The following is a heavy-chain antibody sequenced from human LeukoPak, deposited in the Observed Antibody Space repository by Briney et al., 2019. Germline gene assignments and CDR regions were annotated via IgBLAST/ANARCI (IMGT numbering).Heavy chain of an antibody. V-gene: IGHV4-34*01. D-gene: IGHD3-10*01. CDR2: INHSGST. J-gene: IGHJ4*02. Sequence: PSETLSLTCAVYGGSFSGYYWSWIRQPPGKGLEWIGEINHSGSTNYNPSLKSRVTISVDTSKIQFSLKLSSVTAADTAVYYCATPTRYGSGREFDYWGQGTLVTVSS. CDR3: ATPTRYGSGREFDY. CDR1: GGSFSGYY.